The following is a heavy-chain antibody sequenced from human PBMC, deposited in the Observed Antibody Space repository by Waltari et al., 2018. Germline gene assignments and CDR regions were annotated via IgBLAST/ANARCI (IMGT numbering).Heavy chain of an antibody. Sequence: QVHLQESGPGLAKPSQTLSLTCSVSGASINSGDDYWSWIRQTPGTGLEWIGSISYSGTTDYTPALKSRVSISLYTAKNDFSLEVRSVTAADTAMYYCARVDTIFGVVPHADAFDIWGQGTMVTVAS. CDR3: ARVDTIFGVVPHADAFDI. CDR1: GASINSGDDY. D-gene: IGHD3-3*01. CDR2: ISYSGTT. J-gene: IGHJ3*02. V-gene: IGHV4-30-4*08.